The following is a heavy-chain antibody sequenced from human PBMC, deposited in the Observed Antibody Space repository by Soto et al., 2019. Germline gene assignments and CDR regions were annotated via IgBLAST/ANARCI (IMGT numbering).Heavy chain of an antibody. V-gene: IGHV1-18*01. D-gene: IGHD1-26*01. CDR2: ISTYNGDT. J-gene: IGHJ6*02. Sequence: SVNVSCKASGYTFTRSGISWVRQAPGQGLEWMGWISTYNGDTNYAQTFQRRVTMTTDTSTSTVHMEVRSRRSDDTAVYYCASVGVAPYDCYGMYVWGQGTPVTVSS. CDR3: ASVGVAPYDCYGMYV. CDR1: GYTFTRSG.